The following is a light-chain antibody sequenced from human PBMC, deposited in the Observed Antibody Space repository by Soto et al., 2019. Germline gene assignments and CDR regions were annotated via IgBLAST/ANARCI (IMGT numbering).Light chain of an antibody. CDR2: AAS. Sequence: DILLTQSPSFLSASVGDRVTITCRASQGISSYLAWYQQKPGKAPKLLIYAASALQSGVPSRFSGSGSGTEFTLTISSLQPEDFATYYCQQLNSYLVTFSQGTRLEIK. CDR3: QQLNSYLVT. CDR1: QGISSY. V-gene: IGKV1-9*01. J-gene: IGKJ5*01.